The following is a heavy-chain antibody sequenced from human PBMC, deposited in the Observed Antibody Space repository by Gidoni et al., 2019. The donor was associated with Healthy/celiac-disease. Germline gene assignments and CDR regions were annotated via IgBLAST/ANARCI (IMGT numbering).Heavy chain of an antibody. J-gene: IGHJ5*02. CDR3: ARGRGRSGYYAGRNCFDP. CDR2: INHSGST. D-gene: IGHD3-22*01. V-gene: IGHV4-34*01. CDR1: GGSFSAYY. Sequence: QVPLQQWGAGLFKPSETLSLTCSVYGGSFSAYYWSWIRHPPGKGLEWIGEINHSGSTNYNPSLKSRVTISVDTSKNQFSRKLSAGTAAETAVYYCARGRGRSGYYAGRNCFDPWGQGTLVTVSS.